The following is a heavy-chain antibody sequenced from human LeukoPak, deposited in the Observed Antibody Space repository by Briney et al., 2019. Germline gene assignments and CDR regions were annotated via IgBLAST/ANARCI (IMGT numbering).Heavy chain of an antibody. J-gene: IGHJ1*01. CDR3: AAGDSSGLRPFQC. D-gene: IGHD3-22*01. Sequence: ASVKVSCKASGYTFTSYYMHWVRQAPGQGLEWMGIINPSGGSTSYAQKFQGRVTMTRDMSTSTVYMELSSLRSEDTAMYYCAAGDSSGLRPFQCWGQGTLVTVSS. V-gene: IGHV1-46*01. CDR1: GYTFTSYY. CDR2: INPSGGST.